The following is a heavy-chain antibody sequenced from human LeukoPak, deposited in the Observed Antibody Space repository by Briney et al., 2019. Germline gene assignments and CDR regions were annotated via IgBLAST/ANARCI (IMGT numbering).Heavy chain of an antibody. D-gene: IGHD6-13*01. CDR2: VHSSGST. CDR1: GASISSYY. Sequence: SETLSLTCTVSGASISSYYWGWLRQSPGKGLEWIAYVHSSGSTSYNPSLKSRVTISIDTSKKQFSLKLSSVTAADPAVYYCARDIASYFDCWGQGILVTVSS. J-gene: IGHJ4*02. CDR3: ARDIASYFDC. V-gene: IGHV4-4*08.